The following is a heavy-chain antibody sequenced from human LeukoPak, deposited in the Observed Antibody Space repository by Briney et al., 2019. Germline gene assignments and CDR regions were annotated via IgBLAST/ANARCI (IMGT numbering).Heavy chain of an antibody. J-gene: IGHJ5*02. D-gene: IGHD6-19*01. Sequence: PSETLSLTCAVYGGSFSGYYWSWLRQPPGKGLEWIGEINHSGSTNYNPSLKSRVTIPVDTSKNQFSLKLSSVTAADTAVYYNARHRGYGTYSSGWYSPMQVDRPGWFDPWGQGTLVTVSS. CDR1: GGSFSGYY. CDR2: INHSGST. V-gene: IGHV4-34*01. CDR3: ARHRGYGTYSSGWYSPMQVDRPGWFDP.